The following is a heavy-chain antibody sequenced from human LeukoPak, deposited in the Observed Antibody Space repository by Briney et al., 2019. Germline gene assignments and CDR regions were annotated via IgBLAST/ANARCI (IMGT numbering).Heavy chain of an antibody. CDR2: ISSSSSYI. D-gene: IGHD6-19*01. Sequence: GGSLRLSCAASGFTFSSYSMNWVRQAPGKGLEWVSSISSSSSYIYYADSVKGRFTISRDNAKNSLYLQMNSLRAEDTAVYYCAREGAAVANFDYWGQGTLVTVSS. CDR1: GFTFSSYS. V-gene: IGHV3-21*01. CDR3: AREGAAVANFDY. J-gene: IGHJ4*02.